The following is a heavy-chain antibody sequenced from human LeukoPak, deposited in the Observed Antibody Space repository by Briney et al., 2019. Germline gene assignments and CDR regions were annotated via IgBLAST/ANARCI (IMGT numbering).Heavy chain of an antibody. J-gene: IGHJ4*02. Sequence: ASVKVSCKASGYTFTGYYIHWVRQAPGQGLEWMALINPDSGDSYSAPKFQGRVTMTRDTSISTASMEVRWLTSDDTAVYYCATGVATAFTYWGQGTLVTVSS. CDR3: ATGVATAFTY. CDR2: INPDSGDS. CDR1: GYTFTGYY. V-gene: IGHV1-2*06. D-gene: IGHD5-12*01.